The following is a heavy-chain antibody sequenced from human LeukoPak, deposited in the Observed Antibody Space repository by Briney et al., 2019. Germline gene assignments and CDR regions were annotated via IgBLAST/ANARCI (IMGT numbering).Heavy chain of an antibody. CDR3: ARGPLIAAAGTW. Sequence: PGGSLRLSCAASGFTFTSYAMNWVRQAPGKGLEWVSTISGSGSSTYYVDSVRGRFTISRDNAKNSLFLQMNSLRAEDTAVYYCARGPLIAAAGTWWGQGTLVTVSS. CDR2: ISGSGSST. D-gene: IGHD6-13*01. CDR1: GFTFTSYA. J-gene: IGHJ4*02. V-gene: IGHV3-23*01.